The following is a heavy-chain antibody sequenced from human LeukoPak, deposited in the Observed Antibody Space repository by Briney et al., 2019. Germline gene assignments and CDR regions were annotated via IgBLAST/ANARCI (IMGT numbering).Heavy chain of an antibody. D-gene: IGHD2-21*02. J-gene: IGHJ4*02. CDR2: VDSRGVTT. V-gene: IGHV3-23*01. Sequence: GGSLRLSCAASGFTFSIHAMTWVRQARGKGLEWVSGVDSRGVTTEYADSVKGRFTISRDNSKNTLYLQMHSLRAEDTALYYCAKMDGMGVTDNPDYWGQGTLVIVSS. CDR3: AKMDGMGVTDNPDY. CDR1: GFTFSIHA.